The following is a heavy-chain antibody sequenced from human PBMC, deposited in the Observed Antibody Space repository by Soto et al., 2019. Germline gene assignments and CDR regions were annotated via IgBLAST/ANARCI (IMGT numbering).Heavy chain of an antibody. CDR3: ARGLGYCISTSCFYNYNGMDA. J-gene: IGHJ6*02. Sequence: GASVKVSCKASGYTFTSYGISWVRQAPGQGLEWMGWISAYNGNTNYAQKLQGRVTMTTDTSTSTAYMELRSLRSDDTAVYYCARGLGYCISTSCFYNYNGMDAWGQGTTVTISS. CDR2: ISAYNGNT. V-gene: IGHV1-18*01. D-gene: IGHD2-2*01. CDR1: GYTFTSYG.